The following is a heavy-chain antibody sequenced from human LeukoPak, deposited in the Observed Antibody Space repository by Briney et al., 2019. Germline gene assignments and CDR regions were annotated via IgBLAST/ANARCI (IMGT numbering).Heavy chain of an antibody. CDR3: ARAPPYYYGTDV. CDR2: ISYKGST. CDR1: GGSISSYY. J-gene: IGHJ6*02. V-gene: IGHV4-59*01. Sequence: SETLSLTCTVSGGSISSYYWSWIRQPPGKGLEWIGYISYKGSTNYNPSLKSRVTISVDTSKNQFSLKLISVTSADTAVYYCARAPPYYYGTDVWGQGTAVTVSS.